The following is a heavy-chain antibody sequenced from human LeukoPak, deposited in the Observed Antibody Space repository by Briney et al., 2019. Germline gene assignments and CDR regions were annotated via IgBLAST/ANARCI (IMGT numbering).Heavy chain of an antibody. CDR2: INPNSGGT. D-gene: IGHD3-10*01. CDR3: ARNPTRITMVRGVIKEGRFDP. Sequence: GASVKVSCKASGYTFTGYYMHWVRQAPGQGFEWMGWINPNSGGTNYAQKFQGRVTMTRDTSISTAYMELSRLRSDDTAVYYCARNPTRITMVRGVIKEGRFDPWGQGTLVTVSS. CDR1: GYTFTGYY. V-gene: IGHV1-2*02. J-gene: IGHJ5*02.